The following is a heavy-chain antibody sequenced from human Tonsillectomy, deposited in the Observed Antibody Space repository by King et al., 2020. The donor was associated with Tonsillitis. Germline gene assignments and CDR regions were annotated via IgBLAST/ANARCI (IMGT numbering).Heavy chain of an antibody. CDR3: ARMDYGNFAGPKYNLVDP. CDR1: GFSLSTSGMC. V-gene: IGHV2-70*11. D-gene: IGHD3-9*01. Sequence: TLKESGPALVKPTQTLTLTCTFSGFSLSTSGMCVSWIRQPPGKALEWLARIDWDDDKYYSTSLKTRLTISKDTSKNQVVLTMTNMDPVDTATYYCARMDYGNFAGPKYNLVDPLGQGNLVTVS. J-gene: IGHJ5*02. CDR2: IDWDDDK.